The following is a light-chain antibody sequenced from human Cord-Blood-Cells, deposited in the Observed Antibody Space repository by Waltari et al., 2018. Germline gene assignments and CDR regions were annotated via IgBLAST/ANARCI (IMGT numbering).Light chain of an antibody. J-gene: IGLJ1*01. V-gene: IGLV2-14*01. CDR1: SSDVGGYNY. Sequence: QSALTQPASVSGSPGQSITISCTGTSSDVGGYNYVSWYQQHPGKAPKPMIYEVSNRPSGVSNRFSGSKSGNTASLTISALQAEDEADYYCSSYTSSSTNYVFGTGTKVTVL. CDR2: EVS. CDR3: SSYTSSSTNYV.